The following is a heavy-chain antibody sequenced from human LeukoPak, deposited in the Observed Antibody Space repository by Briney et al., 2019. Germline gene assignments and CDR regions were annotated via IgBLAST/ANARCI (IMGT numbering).Heavy chain of an antibody. D-gene: IGHD3-22*01. CDR1: GGSISSYY. J-gene: IGHJ4*02. CDR2: IYYSGST. V-gene: IGHV4-59*01. CDR3: ARGYYYDSSWDY. Sequence: PSETLSLTCTVSGGSISSYYWSWIRQPPGKGLEWIGYIYYSGSTNYNPSLKSRVTISVDTSKNQFSLKLSSVTAADTAVYYCARGYYYDSSWDYWGQGTLVTVSS.